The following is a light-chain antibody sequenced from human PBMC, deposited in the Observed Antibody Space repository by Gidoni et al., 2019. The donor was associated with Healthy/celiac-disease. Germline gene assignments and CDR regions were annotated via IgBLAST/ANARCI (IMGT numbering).Light chain of an antibody. CDR1: QGVSSY. CDR2: DAS. V-gene: IGKV3D-11*01. J-gene: IGKJ5*01. CDR3: QQRTTGIT. Sequence: IVLTQSPATLSLSPGDRATLSCRASQGVSSYLACYKQKPGQAPRLLIYDASTRATGIPARFSGSGPGTDFALTISSLEPEDFAVYYCQQRTTGITFGQGTRLESK.